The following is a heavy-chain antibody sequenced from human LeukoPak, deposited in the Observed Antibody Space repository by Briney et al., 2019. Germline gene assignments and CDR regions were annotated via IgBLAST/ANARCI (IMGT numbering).Heavy chain of an antibody. Sequence: ASVKVSCKASGYTFTGYYMHWVRQAPGQGLEWMGRINPNSGGTNYAQKFQGRVTMTRDTSISTAYMELSRLRSDDTAVYYCARVPHYYDTSGYNYVYWAQVTLVTVGS. CDR2: INPNSGGT. CDR1: GYTFTGYY. D-gene: IGHD3-22*01. V-gene: IGHV1-2*06. CDR3: ARVPHYYDTSGYNYVY. J-gene: IGHJ4*02.